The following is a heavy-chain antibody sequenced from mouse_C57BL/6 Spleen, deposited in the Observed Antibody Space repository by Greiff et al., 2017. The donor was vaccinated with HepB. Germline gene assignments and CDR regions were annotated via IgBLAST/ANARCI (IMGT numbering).Heavy chain of an antibody. J-gene: IGHJ4*01. Sequence: VKLVESGPGLVQPSQSLSITCTVSGFSLTSYGVHWVRQSPGKGLEWLGVIWSGGSTDYNAAFISRLSISKDNSKSQVFFKMNSLQADDTAIYYCAPQLGRNYAMDYWGQGTSVTVSS. V-gene: IGHV2-2*01. CDR1: GFSLTSYG. D-gene: IGHD4-1*02. CDR2: IWSGGST. CDR3: APQLGRNYAMDY.